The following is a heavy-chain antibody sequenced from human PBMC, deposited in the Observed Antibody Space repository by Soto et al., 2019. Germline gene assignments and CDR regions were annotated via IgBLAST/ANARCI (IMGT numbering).Heavy chain of an antibody. V-gene: IGHV3-30*18. Sequence: GGSLRLSCAASGFTFSSYGMHWVRQAPGKGVEWVAVISYDGSNKYYADSVKGRFTISRDNSKNTLYLQMNSLRAEDTAVYYCAKPAPTCSGGSCYFDYWGQGTLVTVSS. CDR2: ISYDGSNK. D-gene: IGHD2-15*01. J-gene: IGHJ4*02. CDR3: AKPAPTCSGGSCYFDY. CDR1: GFTFSSYG.